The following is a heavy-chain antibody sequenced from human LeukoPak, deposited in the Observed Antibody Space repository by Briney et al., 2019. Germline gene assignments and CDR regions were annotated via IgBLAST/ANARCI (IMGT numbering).Heavy chain of an antibody. D-gene: IGHD2-15*01. CDR1: GDSISGYY. Sequence: PSETLSLTCTVSGDSISGYYWAWIRQPAGKGLEWIGHIYAPGSSNYSPSFKSRVTMSIDMSNNQFPLRLNSVTAADTAMYYCVRDLEDFDSPANDYWGQGTHVIVSP. CDR2: IYAPGSS. J-gene: IGHJ4*02. V-gene: IGHV4-4*07. CDR3: VRDLEDFDSPANDY.